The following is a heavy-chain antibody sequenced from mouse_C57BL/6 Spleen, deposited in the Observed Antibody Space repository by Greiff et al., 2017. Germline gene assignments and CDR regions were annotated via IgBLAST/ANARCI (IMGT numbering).Heavy chain of an antibody. V-gene: IGHV1-72*01. J-gene: IGHJ2*01. D-gene: IGHD2-5*01. Sequence: QVQLQQSGAELVKPGASVKLSCKASGYTFTSYWMHWVKQRPGRGLEWIGRIDPNSGGTKYNEKFKSKDTLTVDKPSSTAYMQLSSLTSEDSAVXYCARGKVYYSNYVDYFDYWGQGTTLTVSS. CDR3: ARGKVYYSNYVDYFDY. CDR2: IDPNSGGT. CDR1: GYTFTSYW.